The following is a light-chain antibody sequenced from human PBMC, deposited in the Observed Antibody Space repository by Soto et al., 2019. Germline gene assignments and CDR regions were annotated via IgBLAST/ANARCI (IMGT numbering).Light chain of an antibody. J-gene: IGKJ1*01. V-gene: IGKV1-5*03. Sequence: DIQMTQSPSTLSASVGDTVTITCRASQSFSNWLAWYQHKPGKAPKFLIYKASTLESGVPSRFSGSGSGTECTLTIISLQPDEFATYSGQQDKSYSWTFGQGNKVEIK. CDR2: KAS. CDR1: QSFSNW. CDR3: QQDKSYSWT.